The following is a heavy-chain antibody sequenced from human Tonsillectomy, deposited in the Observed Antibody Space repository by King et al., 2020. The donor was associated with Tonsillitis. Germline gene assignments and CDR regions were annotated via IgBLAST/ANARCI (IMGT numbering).Heavy chain of an antibody. CDR2: ISGSGGST. CDR3: ASTDVSGYCSSSSSYVPLGY. Sequence: VQLVESGGGLVQPGGSLRLSCAASGFTFSSYAMSWVRQAPGKGLEWVSGISGSGGSTYYADSVKGRFTISRDNSKNSLSLQMNSLRAEDTAVYYCASTDVSGYCSSSSSYVPLGYWGQGTLVTVSS. CDR1: GFTFSSYA. D-gene: IGHD2-2*01. J-gene: IGHJ4*02. V-gene: IGHV3-23*04.